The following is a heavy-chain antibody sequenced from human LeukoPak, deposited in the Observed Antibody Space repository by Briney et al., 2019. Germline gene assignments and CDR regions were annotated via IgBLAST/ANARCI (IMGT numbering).Heavy chain of an antibody. J-gene: IGHJ4*02. Sequence: SLRLSCATSGLTFDEYAMHWVRQAPGKGLEWVSSISWNSGIVGYADSVKGRFTISRDNAKNFLYLQMNRLRAEDTALYYCTKDRYCSSSRCPLDYWGQGTLVTVSS. D-gene: IGHD2-2*01. CDR3: TKDRYCSSSRCPLDY. CDR2: ISWNSGIV. V-gene: IGHV3-9*01. CDR1: GLTFDEYA.